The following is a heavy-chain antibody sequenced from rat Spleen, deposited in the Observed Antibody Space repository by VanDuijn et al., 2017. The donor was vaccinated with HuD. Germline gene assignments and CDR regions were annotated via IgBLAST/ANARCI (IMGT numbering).Heavy chain of an antibody. CDR1: GFSLTSDG. V-gene: IGHV2S8*01. J-gene: IGHJ4*01. CDR3: TRDGTTGLFAYVIDA. CDR2: VSSGGNT. D-gene: IGHD1-11*01. Sequence: QVQLKESGPGLVQPSQTLSLTCTVSGFSLTSDGVSWVRQPPGKGLEWIAAVSSGGNTYYDSTLKSRLSISRDTSKSQVFLKMNSLQTDDTGTYYCTRDGTTGLFAYVIDAWGQGASVTVSS.